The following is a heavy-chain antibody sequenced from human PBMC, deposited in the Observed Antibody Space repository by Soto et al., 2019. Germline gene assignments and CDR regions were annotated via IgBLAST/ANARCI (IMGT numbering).Heavy chain of an antibody. V-gene: IGHV1-69*01. CDR3: GTVITPITTIFGVVIPRHPNYYYYGMDV. D-gene: IGHD3-3*01. CDR2: IIPIFGTA. CDR1: GGTFSSYA. Sequence: QVQLVQSGAEVKKPGSSVKVSCKASGGTFSSYAISWVRQAPGQGLEWMGGIIPIFGTANYAQKFQGRVTITADESTSTAYMELSSLRSEDTAVYYCGTVITPITTIFGVVIPRHPNYYYYGMDVWGQGTTVTVSS. J-gene: IGHJ6*02.